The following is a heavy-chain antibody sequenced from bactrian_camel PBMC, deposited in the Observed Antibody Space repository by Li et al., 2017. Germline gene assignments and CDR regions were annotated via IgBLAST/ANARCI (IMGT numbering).Heavy chain of an antibody. J-gene: IGHJ4*01. CDR1: GNIYSSYC. CDR2: IYIGVGIT. V-gene: IGHV3S40*01. Sequence: VQLVESGGGSVQAGGSLRLSCAASGNIYSSYCMGWFRQAPGKEREAVAGIYIGVGITQYADSVKGRFTISQDNAKNTVYLQMNSLKPEDTARYYCAATDGPVVVPRQCGYWGQGTQVTVS. D-gene: IGHD2*01. CDR3: AATDGPVVVPRQCGY.